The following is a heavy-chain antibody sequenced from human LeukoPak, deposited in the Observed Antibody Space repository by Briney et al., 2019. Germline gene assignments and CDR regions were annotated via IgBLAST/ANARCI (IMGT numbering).Heavy chain of an antibody. V-gene: IGHV3-33*01. D-gene: IGHD3-10*01. CDR3: ARQTGTYDLDY. CDR2: IWHDGRNQ. J-gene: IGHJ4*02. CDR1: RFTFSNFG. Sequence: GRSLRLSCAASRFTFSNFGMHWVRQAPGEGLEWVAVIWHDGRNQHYADSVKGRFTISRDNSKGTLYLQMNSLRVEDTAVYYCARQTGTYDLDYWGQGTLVTVSS.